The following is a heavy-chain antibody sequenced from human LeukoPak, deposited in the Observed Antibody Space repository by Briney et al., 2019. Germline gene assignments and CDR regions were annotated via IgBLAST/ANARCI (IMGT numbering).Heavy chain of an antibody. CDR2: INHNGNVN. J-gene: IGHJ6*02. CDR1: GFTFSSYW. Sequence: VGSLRLSCAASGFTFSSYWMNWARQAPGKGLEWVASINHNGNVNYYVDSVKGRFTISRDNAKNSLYLQMSNLRAEDTAVYFCARGGGLDVWGQGATVTVSS. V-gene: IGHV3-7*03. D-gene: IGHD3-16*01. CDR3: ARGGGLDV.